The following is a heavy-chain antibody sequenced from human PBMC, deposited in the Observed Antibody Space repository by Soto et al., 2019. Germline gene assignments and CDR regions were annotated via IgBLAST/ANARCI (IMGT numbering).Heavy chain of an antibody. CDR1: GFTFSTYG. CDR2: ISYDGSNK. Sequence: ESGGGVVPPGRSLRLSCAASGFTFSTYGMHWVRQAPGKGLEWVAVISYDGSNKYYADSVKGRFTISRDNSKNTLYLQMNSLRPEDTAVYYCAKDLLRPGRAYGMDVWGQGTTVTVSS. CDR3: AKDLLRPGRAYGMDV. V-gene: IGHV3-30*18. J-gene: IGHJ6*02. D-gene: IGHD6-25*01.